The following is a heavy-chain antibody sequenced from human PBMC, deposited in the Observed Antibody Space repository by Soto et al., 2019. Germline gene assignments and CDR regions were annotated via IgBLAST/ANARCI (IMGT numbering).Heavy chain of an antibody. CDR2: IYYSGST. V-gene: IGHV4-39*01. J-gene: IGHJ4*02. Sequence: QLQLQESGPGLVKPSETLSLTCTVSGGSITSSSYYWGWIRQPPGKGLEWIGSIYYSGSTYYNPSLKSRVTISVDTSNNQFSLQLSSVTAADTTMYYCATIRNGGYGALDYWGQGTLVTVSS. D-gene: IGHD5-12*01. CDR3: ATIRNGGYGALDY. CDR1: GGSITSSSYY.